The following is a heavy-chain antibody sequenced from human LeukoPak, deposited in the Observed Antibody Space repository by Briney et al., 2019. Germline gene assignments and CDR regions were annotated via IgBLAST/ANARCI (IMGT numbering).Heavy chain of an antibody. CDR2: INHSGST. D-gene: IGHD2-15*01. CDR3: ARQKQTSIYCTGGSCYQYYMDV. J-gene: IGHJ6*03. Sequence: SETLSLTCAVDGGSFSGYYWSWIRQPPGKELEWIGEINHSGSTNYNPSLKSRVTISVDTSKNQFSLKLSSVTAADTAVYYCARQKQTSIYCTGGSCYQYYMDVWGKGTTVTISS. CDR1: GGSFSGYY. V-gene: IGHV4-34*01.